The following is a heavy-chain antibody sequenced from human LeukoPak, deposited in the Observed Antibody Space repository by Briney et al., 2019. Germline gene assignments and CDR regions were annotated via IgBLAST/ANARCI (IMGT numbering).Heavy chain of an antibody. V-gene: IGHV1-46*01. D-gene: IGHD2-15*01. CDR3: ARGGIAGLDFDY. Sequence: ASVKVSCKASGYTFTSYYMHWVRQAPGQGLEWMGIINPSGGSTSYAQKFQGRVTMTRDTSTSTVYMELNSLRAEDTAVYYCARGGIAGLDFDYWGQGTLVTVSS. CDR2: INPSGGST. CDR1: GYTFTSYY. J-gene: IGHJ4*02.